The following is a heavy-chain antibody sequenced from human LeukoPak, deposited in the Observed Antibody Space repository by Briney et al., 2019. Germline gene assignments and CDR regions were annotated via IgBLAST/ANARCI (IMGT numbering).Heavy chain of an antibody. J-gene: IGHJ5*02. CDR3: ARALSHCSSTGCYVTFDP. V-gene: IGHV3-74*01. D-gene: IGHD2-2*01. CDR1: GFTFSTYW. Sequence: PGGSLRLSCAASGFTFSTYWMHWVRQAPGKGLVWVSHINTDGSSTTYVDSVKGRFTISRDNAKNTLYLQMNSLRAEDTAVYYCARALSHCSSTGCYVTFDPWGQGTLVTVSS. CDR2: INTDGSST.